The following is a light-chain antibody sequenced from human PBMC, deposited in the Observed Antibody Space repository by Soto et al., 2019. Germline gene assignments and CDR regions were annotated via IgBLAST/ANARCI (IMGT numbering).Light chain of an antibody. Sequence: DIQMTQSPSILSASVGDRVTITCRASQSINSWLAWYQQKPGKAPKLLIYEASSLESGIPSRFSASGSGTEFTLTTSSLQPDDFATYYCQQYNAYAITFGQGTNLEIK. CDR3: QQYNAYAIT. J-gene: IGKJ2*01. CDR2: EAS. V-gene: IGKV1-5*03. CDR1: QSINSW.